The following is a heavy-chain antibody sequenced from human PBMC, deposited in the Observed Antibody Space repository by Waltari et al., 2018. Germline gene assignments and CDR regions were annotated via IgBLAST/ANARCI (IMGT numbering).Heavy chain of an antibody. Sequence: QVQLVESGGGVVHPGGSLRLSCAASGFPFSTYAVHWVRQAPGKGLGWVAVISDDGSIKYNADSVEGRFTISRDNARNTMSLQMNSLTTEDTAVYYCARGGHEWFGELFDYWGQGTLVTVSS. D-gene: IGHD3-10*01. CDR2: ISDDGSIK. V-gene: IGHV3-30*01. CDR1: GFPFSTYA. CDR3: ARGGHEWFGELFDY. J-gene: IGHJ4*02.